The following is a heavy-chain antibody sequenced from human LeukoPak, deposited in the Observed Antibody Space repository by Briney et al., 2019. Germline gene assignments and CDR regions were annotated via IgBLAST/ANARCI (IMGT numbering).Heavy chain of an antibody. CDR3: AKSPAVAGTGYFDY. CDR1: GFMFSTYW. V-gene: IGHV3-9*01. Sequence: GGSLRLSCAASGFMFSTYWMSWVRQAPGKGLEWVSGISWNSGSIGYADSVKGRFTISRDNAKNSLYLQMNSLRAEDTALYYCAKSPAVAGTGYFDYWGQGTLVTVSS. D-gene: IGHD6-19*01. J-gene: IGHJ4*02. CDR2: ISWNSGSI.